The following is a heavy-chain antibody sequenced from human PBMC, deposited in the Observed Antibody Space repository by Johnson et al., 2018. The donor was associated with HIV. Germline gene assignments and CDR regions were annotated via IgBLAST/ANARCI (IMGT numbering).Heavy chain of an antibody. CDR2: MWYDGSNK. D-gene: IGHD3-16*01. CDR1: GFTFSTYG. V-gene: IGHV3-30*19. CDR3: TTGPMGAFDI. Sequence: VQLVESGGGVVQPGRSLRLSCAASGFTFSTYGMHWVRQAPGKGLEWVAVMWYDGSNKYYADSVKGRFTISRDNSKNTLYLQMNSLRAEDTAVYYCTTGPMGAFDIWGQGTMVTVSS. J-gene: IGHJ3*02.